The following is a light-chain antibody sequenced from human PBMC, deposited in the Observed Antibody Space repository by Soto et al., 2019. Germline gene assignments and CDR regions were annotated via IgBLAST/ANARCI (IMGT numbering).Light chain of an antibody. Sequence: QSVLTQPASVSGSPGQSITISCTGTSSDVGAYNYVSWYRQHPGKAPKLMIYEVTNRPSGVSNRFSGSKSGSTASLTISGLQAEDVADYYCSSYTSSSTLVFGGGTKLTVL. V-gene: IGLV2-14*01. J-gene: IGLJ3*02. CDR1: SSDVGAYNY. CDR3: SSYTSSSTLV. CDR2: EVT.